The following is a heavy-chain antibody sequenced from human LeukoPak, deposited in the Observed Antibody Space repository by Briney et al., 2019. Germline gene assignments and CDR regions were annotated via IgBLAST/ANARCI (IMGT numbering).Heavy chain of an antibody. CDR1: GASISSSDR. D-gene: IGHD4/OR15-4a*01. J-gene: IGHJ4*02. Sequence: SETLSLTCTVSGASISSSDRWSWVRQPPGKGLEWIGEIYLSGGTNYNPSLKSRVTISVDKPKNQFSLKLSSVTAADTALYYCAREGASRYFDYWGQGILVTVSS. CDR2: IYLSGGT. CDR3: AREGASRYFDY. V-gene: IGHV4-4*02.